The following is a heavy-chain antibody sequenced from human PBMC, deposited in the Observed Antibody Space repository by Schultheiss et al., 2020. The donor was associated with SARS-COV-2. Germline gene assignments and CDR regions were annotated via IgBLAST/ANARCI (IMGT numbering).Heavy chain of an antibody. CDR3: AKDRRYCSSTSCYSSFDV. V-gene: IGHV3-23*01. D-gene: IGHD2-2*01. J-gene: IGHJ6*04. Sequence: GESLKISCAASGFTFSSYAMSWVRQAPGKGLEWVSAISGSGGSTYYADSVKGRFTISRDNSKNTLYLQMNSLRAEDTAVYYCAKDRRYCSSTSCYSSFDVRGKGTTVTSPQ. CDR2: ISGSGGST. CDR1: GFTFSSYA.